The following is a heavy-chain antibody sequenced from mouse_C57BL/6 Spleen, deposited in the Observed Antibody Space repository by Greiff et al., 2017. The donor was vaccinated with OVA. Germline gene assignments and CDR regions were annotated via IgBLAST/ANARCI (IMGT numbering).Heavy chain of an antibody. CDR3: AGSYYYGSSFCYAMDY. CDR1: GYAFTSYW. J-gene: IGHJ4*01. Sequence: QVQLQQSGAELVKPGASVKLSCKASGYAFTSYWMNWVKQRPGQGLEWIGQIYPGDGDTNYNGKFKGKATLTADKSSSTAYMQLSSLTSEDSAVYVCAGSYYYGSSFCYAMDYWGQGTSVTVSS. V-gene: IGHV1-80*01. D-gene: IGHD1-1*01. CDR2: IYPGDGDT.